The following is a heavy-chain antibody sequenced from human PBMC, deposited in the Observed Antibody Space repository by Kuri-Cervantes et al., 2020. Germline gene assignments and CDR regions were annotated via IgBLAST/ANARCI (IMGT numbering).Heavy chain of an antibody. V-gene: IGHV4-59*01. Sequence: SETLSLTCTVSGGSISSYYWSWIRQPPGKGLEWIGYIYYSGSTNYNPSLKSRVTISMDTSKNQFSLKLSSVTAADTAVYYCAKDVAGDHDGPFDYWGQGTLVTVSS. D-gene: IGHD6-19*01. CDR1: GGSISSYY. CDR3: AKDVAGDHDGPFDY. J-gene: IGHJ4*02. CDR2: IYYSGST.